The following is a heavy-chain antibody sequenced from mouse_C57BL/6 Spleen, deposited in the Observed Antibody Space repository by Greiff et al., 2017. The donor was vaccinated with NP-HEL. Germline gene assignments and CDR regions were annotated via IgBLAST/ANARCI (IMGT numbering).Heavy chain of an antibody. CDR1: GFTFSSYT. J-gene: IGHJ3*01. V-gene: IGHV5-9*01. D-gene: IGHD2-4*01. CDR2: ISGGGGNT. Sequence: EVNVVESGGGLVKPGGSLKLSCAASGFTFSSYTMSWVRQTPEKRLEWVATISGGGGNTYYPDSVKGRFTISRDNAKNTLYLQMSSLRSEDTALYYCARVYDYDEAWFAYWGQGTLVTVSA. CDR3: ARVYDYDEAWFAY.